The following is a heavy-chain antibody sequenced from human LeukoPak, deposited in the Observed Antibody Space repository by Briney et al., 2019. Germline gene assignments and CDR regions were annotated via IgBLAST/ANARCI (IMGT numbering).Heavy chain of an antibody. CDR2: IIPIFGTA. J-gene: IGHJ3*02. CDR3: ARVYDSSGYYYYAFDI. CDR1: GGTFISYA. Sequence: SVKVSCKASGGTFISYAISWVRQAPGQGLEWMGGIIPIFGTANYAQKFQGRVTITADESTSTAYMELSSLRSEDTAVYYCARVYDSSGYYYYAFDIWGQGTMVTVSS. D-gene: IGHD3-22*01. V-gene: IGHV1-69*13.